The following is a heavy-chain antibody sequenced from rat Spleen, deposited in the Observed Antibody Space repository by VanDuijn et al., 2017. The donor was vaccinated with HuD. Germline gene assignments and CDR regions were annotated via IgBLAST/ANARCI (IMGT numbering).Heavy chain of an antibody. V-gene: IGHV5-20*01. CDR3: ARERGWDRYFDY. CDR2: ISYDGGST. D-gene: IGHD5-1*01. Sequence: EVQLVESGGGLVQPGRSLKLSCAASGFTFSDYYMAWVRQAPTKGLEWVASISYDGGSTYYRDSVKGRFTISRDNAKNTVDMQLSSLRSEDTATYFCARERGWDRYFDYWGQGAMVTVSP. CDR1: GFTFSDYY. J-gene: IGHJ2*01.